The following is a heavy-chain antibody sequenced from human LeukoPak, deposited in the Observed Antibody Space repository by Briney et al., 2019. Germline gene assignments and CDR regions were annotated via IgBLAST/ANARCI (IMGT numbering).Heavy chain of an antibody. J-gene: IGHJ3*02. CDR1: GGSISSSSYY. CDR2: IYTSGST. D-gene: IGHD2-2*01. CDR3: AREAAYCSSTSCYSHADAFDI. V-gene: IGHV4-61*02. Sequence: SQTLSLTCTVSGGSISSSSYYWSWIRQPAGKGLEWIGRIYTSGSTNYNPSLKSRVTISVDTSKNQFSLKLSSVTAADTAVYYCAREAAYCSSTSCYSHADAFDIWGQGTMVTVSS.